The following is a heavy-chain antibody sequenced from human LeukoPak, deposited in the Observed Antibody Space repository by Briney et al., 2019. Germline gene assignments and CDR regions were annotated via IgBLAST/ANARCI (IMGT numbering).Heavy chain of an antibody. Sequence: GGSLRLSCAASGFSFSSNSMNWVRQPPGKGLEWVALISWDGDTTYYADSVKGRFIISRDNSKNYMYLEMKSLKNEDTALYYCAKDVHTVVVPAATQFDFWGQGTLVTVSS. V-gene: IGHV3-43*01. CDR3: AKDVHTVVVPAATQFDF. CDR1: GFSFSSNS. CDR2: ISWDGDTT. D-gene: IGHD2-2*01. J-gene: IGHJ4*02.